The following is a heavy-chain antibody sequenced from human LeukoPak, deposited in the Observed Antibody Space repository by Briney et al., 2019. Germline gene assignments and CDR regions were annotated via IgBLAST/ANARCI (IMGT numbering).Heavy chain of an antibody. CDR2: IYPRDSDT. Sequence: GESLKISCKGSGYTFTNYWIGWVRQMPGKGLEWMGIIYPRDSDTRYSPSFQGQVTISADKSISTAYLQWSSLKASDTAMYYCARQYYYDSSGYSPAGYWGQGTLVTVSS. D-gene: IGHD3-22*01. J-gene: IGHJ4*02. V-gene: IGHV5-51*01. CDR1: GYTFTNYW. CDR3: ARQYYYDSSGYSPAGY.